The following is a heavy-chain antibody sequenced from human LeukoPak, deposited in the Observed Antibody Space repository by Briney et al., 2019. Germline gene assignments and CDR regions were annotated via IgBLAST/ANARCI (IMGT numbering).Heavy chain of an antibody. D-gene: IGHD3-10*01. CDR3: ARAGAWQIDP. CDR1: GGSISSHY. V-gene: IGHV4-59*11. CDR2: IFYSGTT. J-gene: IGHJ5*02. Sequence: SETLTLTCTVSGGSISSHYWSWIRQPPGKGLAWIGSIFYSGTTNYNPSLKSRVTMSVDTSKNQFSLRLTSVTAADTAVYYCARAGAWQIDPWGQGTLVTVSS.